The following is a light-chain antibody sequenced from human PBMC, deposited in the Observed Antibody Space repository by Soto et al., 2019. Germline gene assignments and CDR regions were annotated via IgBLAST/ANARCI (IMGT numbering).Light chain of an antibody. CDR1: QSVNSNY. J-gene: IGKJ2*01. CDR2: GAS. CDR3: QQYVSSPLYT. V-gene: IGKV3-20*01. Sequence: EIVLTQSPGTLSLSPGERATLSCRASQSVNSNYLAWYQQKPGQAPRLLIYGASSRATGIPDRFSGSGSGTDFTLTTSRLEPEDFAVYYCQQYVSSPLYTFGQGTKLEIK.